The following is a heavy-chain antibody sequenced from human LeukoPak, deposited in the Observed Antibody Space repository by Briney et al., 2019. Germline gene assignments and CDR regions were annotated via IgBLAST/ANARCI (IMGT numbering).Heavy chain of an antibody. Sequence: GGSLRLSCAASGFTFSSYAMSWVRQAPGKGLEWVSSISSSSSHIYYADSVTGRFTVSRDNAKNSLFLQMNSLRAEDTAVYYCARVLRYCSGGNCYSGGLGYMDVWGKGTTVTISS. J-gene: IGHJ6*03. CDR1: GFTFSSYA. D-gene: IGHD2-15*01. CDR3: ARVLRYCSGGNCYSGGLGYMDV. CDR2: ISSSSSHI. V-gene: IGHV3-21*04.